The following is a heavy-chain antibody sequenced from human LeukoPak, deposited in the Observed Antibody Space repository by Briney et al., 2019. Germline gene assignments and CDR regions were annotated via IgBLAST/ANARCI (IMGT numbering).Heavy chain of an antibody. CDR1: GFTFSSYA. CDR2: ISGSGGST. Sequence: GGSLRLSCAASGFTFSSYAMSWVRQAPGKGLEWVSAISGSGGSTYYADSVKGRFTISRDNAKNSLYLQMNSLRAEDTAVYYCARSGLGYCSSTSCYTDYYYGMDVWGQGTTVTVSS. V-gene: IGHV3-23*01. D-gene: IGHD2-2*02. CDR3: ARSGLGYCSSTSCYTDYYYGMDV. J-gene: IGHJ6*02.